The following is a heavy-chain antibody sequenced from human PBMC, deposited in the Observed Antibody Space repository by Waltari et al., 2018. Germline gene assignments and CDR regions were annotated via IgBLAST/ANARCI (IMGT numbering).Heavy chain of an antibody. CDR3: AVRGEYQLPWVDY. V-gene: IGHV1-69*10. D-gene: IGHD2-2*01. CDR1: GGTFSSYA. J-gene: IGHJ4*02. Sequence: QVQLVQSGAEVKKPGSSVKVSCKASGGTFSSYAISWVRQAPGQGLEWMGGIIPSLGIANYAQKFQGRVTITADKSTSTAYMELSSLRSEDTAVYYCAVRGEYQLPWVDYWGQGTLVTVSS. CDR2: IIPSLGIA.